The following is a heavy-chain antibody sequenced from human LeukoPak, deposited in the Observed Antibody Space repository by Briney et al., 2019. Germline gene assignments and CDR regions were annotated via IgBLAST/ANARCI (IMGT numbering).Heavy chain of an antibody. CDR3: AKDNLYNHRTFDY. D-gene: IGHD1-14*01. CDR2: ISGSGGST. Sequence: GRSLRLSCAASGFNFSSYGMHWVRQAPGKGLEWVSAISGSGGSTYYADSVKGRFTISRDNSKNTLYLQMNSLRAEDTAVYYCAKDNLYNHRTFDYWGQGTLVTVSS. CDR1: GFNFSSYG. J-gene: IGHJ4*02. V-gene: IGHV3-23*01.